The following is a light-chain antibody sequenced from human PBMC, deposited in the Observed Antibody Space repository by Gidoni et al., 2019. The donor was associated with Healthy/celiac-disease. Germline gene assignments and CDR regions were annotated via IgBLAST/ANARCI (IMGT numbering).Light chain of an antibody. CDR2: DAS. V-gene: IGKV3-11*01. Sequence: EIVLTQSPATLSLSPGERATLSCRASQSVSSYLAWYQQKPGQAHRLLIYDASNRATGIPARFSGSGSGTDFTLTISSLEPEDFAVDYCQQRSNCPPMYTFGQGTKLEIK. CDR3: QQRSNCPPMYT. CDR1: QSVSSY. J-gene: IGKJ2*01.